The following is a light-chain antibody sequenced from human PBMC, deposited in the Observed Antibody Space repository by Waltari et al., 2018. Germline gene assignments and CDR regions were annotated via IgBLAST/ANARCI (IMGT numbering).Light chain of an antibody. Sequence: AIRMTQSPSSLPASTGDRGTITCRASQSVSTDLAWYQQKPGKAPKLLIYAASTLQRGVPLRFSGSGSGTDFTLSISCLQSEDFATYYCQQYYDYQRSFGQGTKVEIK. V-gene: IGKV1-8*01. J-gene: IGKJ1*01. CDR2: AAS. CDR1: QSVSTD. CDR3: QQYYDYQRS.